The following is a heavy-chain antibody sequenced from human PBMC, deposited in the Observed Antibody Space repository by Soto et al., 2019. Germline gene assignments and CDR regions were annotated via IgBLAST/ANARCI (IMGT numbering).Heavy chain of an antibody. D-gene: IGHD2-15*01. CDR2: IDPTDSFT. CDR1: GYKFTTFW. CDR3: ARPASGGSRDAFDV. Sequence: PGESLKISCKASGYKFTTFWLNWVRQTPGKGLEWLGRIDPTDSFTNYSPPFEGHDTISVDRSISTAYLQWNSLQASDTAIYYCARPASGGSRDAFDVWGQGTTVTVSS. J-gene: IGHJ3*01. V-gene: IGHV5-10-1*01.